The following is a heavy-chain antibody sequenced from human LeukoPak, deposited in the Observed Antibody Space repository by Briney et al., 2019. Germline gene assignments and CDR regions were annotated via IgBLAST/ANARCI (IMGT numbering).Heavy chain of an antibody. CDR2: IKQDGSEK. D-gene: IGHD5-18*01. J-gene: IGHJ4*02. CDR1: GFTFSSYW. CDR3: ARDQGGLTSYGSSPLDY. V-gene: IGHV3-7*01. Sequence: GGSLRLSCAASGFTFSSYWMSWVRQAPGKGLEWVANIKQDGSEKYYVDSVKGRFTISRDNAKNSLYLQMNSLRAEDTAVYYYARDQGGLTSYGSSPLDYWGQGTLVTVSS.